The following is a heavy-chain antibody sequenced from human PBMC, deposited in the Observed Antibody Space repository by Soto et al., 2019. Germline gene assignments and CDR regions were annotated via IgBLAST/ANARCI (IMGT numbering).Heavy chain of an antibody. D-gene: IGHD3-9*01. V-gene: IGHV4-30-4*01. Sequence: PSETLSLTCTVSGGSISSGDYYWSWIRQPPGKGLEWIGYIYYSGSTYYNPSLKSRVTVSVDTSKNQFSLKLSSVTAAVTAVYYCARDHYDILTGYYAYFDYWGQGTLVTVSS. CDR2: IYYSGST. CDR1: GGSISSGDYY. J-gene: IGHJ4*02. CDR3: ARDHYDILTGYYAYFDY.